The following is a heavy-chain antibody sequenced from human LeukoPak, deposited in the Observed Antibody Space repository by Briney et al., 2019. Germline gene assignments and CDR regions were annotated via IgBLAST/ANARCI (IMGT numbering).Heavy chain of an antibody. CDR1: GFTFSAYA. Sequence: GGSLRLSCEASGFTFSAYAMTWVRQAPGKGLEWVSSIGSDNKPHYSESVKGRFTISRDDSKNTLYLQMNSLRAEDTAVYYCAKDLGRYRNNYFDYWGQGTLVTVSS. V-gene: IGHV3-23*01. CDR3: AKDLGRYRNNYFDY. CDR2: IGSDNKP. D-gene: IGHD1-26*01. J-gene: IGHJ4*02.